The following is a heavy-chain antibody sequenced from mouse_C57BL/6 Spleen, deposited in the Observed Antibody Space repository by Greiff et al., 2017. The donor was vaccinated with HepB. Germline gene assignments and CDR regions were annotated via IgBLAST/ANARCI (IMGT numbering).Heavy chain of an antibody. J-gene: IGHJ4*01. CDR3: ARREVTAHYAMDY. CDR1: GFTFSSYG. CDR2: ISSGGSYT. Sequence: EVKLVEPGGDLVKPGGSLKLSCAASGFTFSSYGMSWVRQTPDKRLEWVATISSGGSYTYYPDSVKGRITISRDNAKNTLYLQLSSLKSEDTSMSYCARREVTAHYAMDYWGPGTSVTVSS. V-gene: IGHV5-6*02. D-gene: IGHD2-3*01.